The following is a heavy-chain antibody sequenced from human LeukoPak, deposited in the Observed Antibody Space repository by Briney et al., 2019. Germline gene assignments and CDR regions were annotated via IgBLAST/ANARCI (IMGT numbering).Heavy chain of an antibody. Sequence: PSETLSLTCTVSGGSISSYYWSWIRQPPWKGLEWIGYIYYSGSTNYNPSLKSRVTISVDTSKNQFSLKLSSVTAADTAVYYCARLVTYYYDSSGYPNRIFDYWGQGTLVTVSS. CDR1: GGSISSYY. CDR3: ARLVTYYYDSSGYPNRIFDY. J-gene: IGHJ4*02. D-gene: IGHD3-22*01. CDR2: IYYSGST. V-gene: IGHV4-59*01.